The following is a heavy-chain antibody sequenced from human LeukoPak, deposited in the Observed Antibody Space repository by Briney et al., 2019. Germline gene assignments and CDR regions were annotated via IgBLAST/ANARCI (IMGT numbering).Heavy chain of an antibody. J-gene: IGHJ4*02. D-gene: IGHD3-22*01. V-gene: IGHV3-23*01. Sequence: GGSLRLSCAASGFTFSYYSMSWVRQAPGKGLEWVSGITGSAGSTHYADSVKGRFTISRDNTKNTLYLQMNSLRAEDTAIYYCAKSSYYDSSGYYRQYYFDYWGQGTLVTVFS. CDR3: AKSSYYDSSGYYRQYYFDY. CDR2: ITGSAGST. CDR1: GFTFSYYS.